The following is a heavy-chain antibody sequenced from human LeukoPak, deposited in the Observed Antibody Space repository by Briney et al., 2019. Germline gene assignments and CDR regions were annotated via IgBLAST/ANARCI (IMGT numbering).Heavy chain of an antibody. CDR2: INQDGSDI. CDR3: ARDHGGNPNWFDP. Sequence: GGSLRLSCAASGFTFRTSWMSWVRQAPGKGLEWVANINQDGSDIYYVDSVKGRFTISRDNTKNSLYLQMNSLRAEDTAVYYCARDHGGNPNWFDPWGQGTLVTVSS. D-gene: IGHD4-23*01. CDR1: GFTFRTSW. J-gene: IGHJ5*02. V-gene: IGHV3-7*01.